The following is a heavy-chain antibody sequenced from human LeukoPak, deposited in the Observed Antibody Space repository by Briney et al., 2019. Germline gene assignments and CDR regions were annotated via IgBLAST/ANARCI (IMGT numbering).Heavy chain of an antibody. Sequence: GGSLRLSCAASGFTFTDAWMSWVRQAPGKGLEWVSAISGSGGSTYYADSVKGRFTISRDNSKNTLYLQMNSLRAEDTAVYYCVPTVPLHWFDPWGQGTLVTVSS. V-gene: IGHV3-23*01. J-gene: IGHJ5*02. D-gene: IGHD4-17*01. CDR3: VPTVPLHWFDP. CDR1: GFTFTDAW. CDR2: ISGSGGST.